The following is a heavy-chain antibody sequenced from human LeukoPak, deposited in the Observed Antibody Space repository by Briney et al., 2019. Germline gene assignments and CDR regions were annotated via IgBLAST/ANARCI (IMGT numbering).Heavy chain of an antibody. CDR3: ARGGSYGDYSRV. Sequence: GGSLRLSCAASGFTFSSYSMNWVRQAPGKGLEWVSSITSTSSYIYYADSVKGRFTISRDNAKNSLFLQMNSLRAEDTAVYYCARGGSYGDYSRVWGQGTTVTVSS. J-gene: IGHJ6*02. CDR1: GFTFSSYS. CDR2: ITSTSSYI. D-gene: IGHD4-17*01. V-gene: IGHV3-21*01.